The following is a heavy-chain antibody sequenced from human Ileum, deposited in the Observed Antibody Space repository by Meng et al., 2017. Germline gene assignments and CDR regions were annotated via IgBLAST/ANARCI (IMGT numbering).Heavy chain of an antibody. CDR3: GPESTGDD. J-gene: IGHJ4*02. CDR1: RSIFDTYD. CDR2: MGLSHSRG. Sequence: EADVWGSGGGLGKPGGSLGLSCVGSRSIFDTYDMTWVRQAPGKGLEWVSSMGLSHSRGSYADSVKGRFTISRDNAKSSLYLQMNSLRAEDTGVYYCGPESTGDDWGQGTLVTVSS. D-gene: IGHD2-2*01. V-gene: IGHV3-21*01.